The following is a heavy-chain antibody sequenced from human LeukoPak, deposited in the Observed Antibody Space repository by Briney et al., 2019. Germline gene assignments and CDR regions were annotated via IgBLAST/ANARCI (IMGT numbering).Heavy chain of an antibody. D-gene: IGHD3-10*01. CDR3: ARDCGSGSYSGCWCY. Sequence: SETLSLTCTVSGSAINNYFWSWIRQPPGKGLEWIGFIYYSGSTTYNPSLKSRVTISVDTSKNQFSLKLSSVTAADTAVYYCARDCGSGSYSGCWCYWGRGTLVTVSS. J-gene: IGHJ4*02. CDR1: GSAINNYF. V-gene: IGHV4-59*01. CDR2: IYYSGST.